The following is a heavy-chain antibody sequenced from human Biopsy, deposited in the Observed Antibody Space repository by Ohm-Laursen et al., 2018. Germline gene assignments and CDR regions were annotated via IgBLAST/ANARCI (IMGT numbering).Heavy chain of an antibody. D-gene: IGHD3-10*01. Sequence: ASVKVSCKLSGYTLTELSIHWVRQTGGKGLEWMGGFDREERKTVYAEKFQGRVTMTEDTSTDTVYMEVTSLRSDDTAVYYCATGPYYDTRFYYNVRPFDFWGQGTLVTVSS. J-gene: IGHJ4*02. V-gene: IGHV1-24*01. CDR2: FDREERKT. CDR3: ATGPYYDTRFYYNVRPFDF. CDR1: GYTLTELS.